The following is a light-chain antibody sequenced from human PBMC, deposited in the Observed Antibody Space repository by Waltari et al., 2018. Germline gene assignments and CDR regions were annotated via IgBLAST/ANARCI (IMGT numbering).Light chain of an antibody. J-gene: IGKJ4*01. Sequence: DIQMTQSPSSLSASVVDRVTITCRASQSISNYLNWYQQKPGKAPKVLIYAASSLQSGVPSRFSGSGSGTDFTLTINSLQPEDFATYYCQQTYSTPLTFGGGTKVEIK. CDR1: QSISNY. V-gene: IGKV1-39*01. CDR3: QQTYSTPLT. CDR2: AAS.